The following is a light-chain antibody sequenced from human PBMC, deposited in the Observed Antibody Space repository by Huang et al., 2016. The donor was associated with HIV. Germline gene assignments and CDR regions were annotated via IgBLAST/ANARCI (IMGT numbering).Light chain of an antibody. CDR2: AAS. V-gene: IGKV1-8*01. CDR3: QQYYTYPFT. J-gene: IGKJ3*01. CDR1: QDIRND. Sequence: AIRITQSPSSLSASTGDRVIITCRASQDIRNDLAWYKQNPGKAPKLLIHAASTLQIGVPSRFSGSGSGTDFTLTINCLQSEDFATYYCQQYYTYPFTFGPGTKVDI.